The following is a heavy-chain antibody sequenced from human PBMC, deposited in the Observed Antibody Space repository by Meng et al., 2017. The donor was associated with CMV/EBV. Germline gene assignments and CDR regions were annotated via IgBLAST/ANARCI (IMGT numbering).Heavy chain of an antibody. D-gene: IGHD3-10*01. CDR2: IYWNDDK. CDR3: AHRRQHLQGRGFDY. J-gene: IGHJ4*02. CDR1: GFSLSTSGVG. Sequence: SGPTLVKPTQTLTLTCTFSGFSLSTSGVGVGWIRQPPGKVLEWLALIYWNDDKRYSPSLKSRLTITKDTSKNQVVLTMTNMDPVDTATYYCAHRRQHLQGRGFDYWGQGTLVTVSS. V-gene: IGHV2-5*01.